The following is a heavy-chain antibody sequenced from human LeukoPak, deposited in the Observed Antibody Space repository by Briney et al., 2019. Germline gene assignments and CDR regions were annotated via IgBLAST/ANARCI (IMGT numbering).Heavy chain of an antibody. J-gene: IGHJ5*02. CDR1: GGSISSGSYY. Sequence: SQTLSLTCTVSGGSISSGSYYWSWIRQPAGKGLDWIGCINTSGSTNYNPSLKSRVTISVDTSKNQFSLKLSSVTAADTAVYYCARARLARAAAIYWFDPWGQGTLVTVSS. V-gene: IGHV4-61*02. CDR3: ARARLARAAAIYWFDP. CDR2: INTSGST. D-gene: IGHD2-2*02.